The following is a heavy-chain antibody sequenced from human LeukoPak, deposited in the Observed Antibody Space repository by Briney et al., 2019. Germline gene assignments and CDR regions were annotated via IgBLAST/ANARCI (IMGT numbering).Heavy chain of an antibody. CDR3: ARVRRISGYYMDV. CDR1: GGSMSNYY. V-gene: IGHV4-4*07. Sequence: SETLSLTCTVSGGSMSNYYWNWIRQPAGKGLEWIGRIYYTGSTNYNPSLKSRVTMSVDTSKNQFSLKLSSVTAADTAVYYCARVRRISGYYMDVWGKGTTVTVSS. D-gene: IGHD2-15*01. J-gene: IGHJ6*03. CDR2: IYYTGST.